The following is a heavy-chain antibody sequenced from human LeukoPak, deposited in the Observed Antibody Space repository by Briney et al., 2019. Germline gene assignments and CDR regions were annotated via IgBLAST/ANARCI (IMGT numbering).Heavy chain of an antibody. Sequence: PGGSLRLSCTASGFTFGDYAMSWVRRAPGKGLEWVGFIRSKAYGGTTEYAASVKGRFTISRDDSKSIAYLQMNSLKTEDTAVYYCTRGDYYDSSGYYDHWGQGTLVTVSS. D-gene: IGHD3-22*01. CDR2: IRSKAYGGTT. J-gene: IGHJ5*02. V-gene: IGHV3-49*04. CDR3: TRGDYYDSSGYYDH. CDR1: GFTFGDYA.